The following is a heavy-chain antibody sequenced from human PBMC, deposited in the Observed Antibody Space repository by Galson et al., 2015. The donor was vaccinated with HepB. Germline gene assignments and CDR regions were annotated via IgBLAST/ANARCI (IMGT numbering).Heavy chain of an antibody. CDR1: GFTFSSYG. V-gene: IGHV3-33*01. Sequence: SLRLSCAASGFTFSSYGMHWVRQAPGKGLEWVAVIWYDGSNKYYADSVKGRLTISRDNSKNTLYLQMNSLRAEDTAVHYCARGGVTMIVDRFAFDIWGQGTMVTVSS. CDR2: IWYDGSNK. CDR3: ARGGVTMIVDRFAFDI. D-gene: IGHD3-22*01. J-gene: IGHJ3*02.